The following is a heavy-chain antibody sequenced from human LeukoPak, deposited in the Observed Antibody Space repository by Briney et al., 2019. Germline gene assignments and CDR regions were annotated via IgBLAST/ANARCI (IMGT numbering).Heavy chain of an antibody. Sequence: GGSLRLSCAASGFTFSSYAMSWVRQAPGKGLEWFSGLTGSGGNTYYADSVKGRFTISRDNSKNTLSLQMNSLRAEDAAVYYCVKFRGIQHYNYHMDVRGKGTTVTVSS. CDR3: VKFRGIQHYNYHMDV. D-gene: IGHD3-10*01. V-gene: IGHV3-23*01. CDR1: GFTFSSYA. CDR2: LTGSGGNT. J-gene: IGHJ6*03.